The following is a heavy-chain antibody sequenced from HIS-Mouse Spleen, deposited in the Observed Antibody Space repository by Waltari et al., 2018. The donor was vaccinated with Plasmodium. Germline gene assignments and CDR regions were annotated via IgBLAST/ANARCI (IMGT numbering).Heavy chain of an antibody. V-gene: IGHV4-34*01. CDR2: INHSGST. D-gene: IGHD3-3*01. CDR1: GGSFRGYY. J-gene: IGHJ2*01. CDR3: ARVTSSGVYWYFDL. Sequence: QVQLQQWGAGLLKPSETLSLTCAVYGGSFRGYYWSWIRQPQGKGLEWIGEINHSGSTNYNPSLKSRVTISVDTSKNQFSLKLSSVTAADTAVYYCARVTSSGVYWYFDLWGRGTLVTVSS.